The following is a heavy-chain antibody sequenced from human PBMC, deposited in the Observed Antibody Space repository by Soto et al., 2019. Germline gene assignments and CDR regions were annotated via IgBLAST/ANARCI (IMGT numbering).Heavy chain of an antibody. CDR2: ISGSGGST. D-gene: IGHD6-13*01. J-gene: IGHJ4*02. Sequence: GALRLSCAAFGFNFSSYAMSRVPQAPGNGLEWVSAISGSGGSTYYADSVKGRFTISRDDSKNTLYLQMNSLRAEDTAVYYCSKAGIAAACLYWGQGTLVTVSS. V-gene: IGHV3-23*01. CDR3: SKAGIAAACLY. CDR1: GFNFSSYA.